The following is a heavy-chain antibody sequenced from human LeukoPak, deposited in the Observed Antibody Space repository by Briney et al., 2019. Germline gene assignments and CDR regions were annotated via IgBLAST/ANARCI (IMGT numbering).Heavy chain of an antibody. D-gene: IGHD4-17*01. J-gene: IGHJ4*02. V-gene: IGHV3-64*01. CDR3: ARGGDYGDYEMHY. CDR1: GFTFSSYA. Sequence: GGSLRLFCAASGFTFSSYATHWVRQAPGKGLEYFSAISSNGDSTYYANSAKGRFNISRDDSKNTLYLQMGRLRAEEMAVYYCARGGDYGDYEMHYWGQGTLVTVSS. CDR2: ISSNGDST.